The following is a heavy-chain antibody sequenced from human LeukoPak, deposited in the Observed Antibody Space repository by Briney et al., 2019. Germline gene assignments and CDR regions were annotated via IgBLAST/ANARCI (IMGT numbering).Heavy chain of an antibody. CDR1: GYTFTSYG. V-gene: IGHV1-18*04. CDR2: ISAYNGNT. J-gene: IGHJ5*02. CDR3: ARDKTDSSGWHPNWFDP. Sequence: ASVRVSCTASGYTFTSYGISWVRQAPGQGLEWMGWISAYNGNTNYAQKLQGRVTMTTDTSTSTAYMELRSLRSDDTAVYYCARDKTDSSGWHPNWFDPWGQGTLVTVSS. D-gene: IGHD6-19*01.